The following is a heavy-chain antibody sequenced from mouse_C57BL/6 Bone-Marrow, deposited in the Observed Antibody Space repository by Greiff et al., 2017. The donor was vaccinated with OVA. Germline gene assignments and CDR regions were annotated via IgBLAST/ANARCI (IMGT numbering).Heavy chain of an antibody. Sequence: QVQLKESGAELVKPGASVKMSCKASGYTFTSYWITWVKQRPGQGLEWIGDIYPGSGSTNYNEKFKSKATLTVDTSSSTAYMQLSSLTSEDSAVYYCEREDYESSYWGQGTLVTVSA. CDR3: EREDYESSY. J-gene: IGHJ3*01. V-gene: IGHV1-55*01. CDR1: GYTFTSYW. D-gene: IGHD2-4*01. CDR2: IYPGSGST.